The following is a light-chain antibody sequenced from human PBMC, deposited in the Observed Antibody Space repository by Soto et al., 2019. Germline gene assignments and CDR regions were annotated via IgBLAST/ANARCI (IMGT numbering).Light chain of an antibody. CDR2: DVS. CDR3: CSYAGSYNYV. CDR1: SSDVGGYNY. V-gene: IGLV2-11*01. Sequence: QSALTQPRSVSGSPGQSVTISFTGTSSDVGGYNYVSWYQQHPGKAPKLMIYDVSKRPSGVPDRFSGSKSGNTASLTISGLQAEDEADYYCCSYAGSYNYVFGTGTKV. J-gene: IGLJ1*01.